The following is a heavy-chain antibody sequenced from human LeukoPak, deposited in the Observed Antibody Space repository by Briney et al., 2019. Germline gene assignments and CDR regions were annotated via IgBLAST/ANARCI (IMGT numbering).Heavy chain of an antibody. D-gene: IGHD3-3*01. V-gene: IGHV4-39*01. Sequence: NPSETLSLTCTVSGGSISSSSYYWGWIRQPPGKGLEWIGSIYYSGSTYYNPSLKSRVTISVDTSKNQFSLKLSSVTAADTAVYYCARQAETWSGYSPAPFDYWGQGTLVTVSS. CDR2: IYYSGST. CDR3: ARQAETWSGYSPAPFDY. J-gene: IGHJ4*02. CDR1: GGSISSSSYY.